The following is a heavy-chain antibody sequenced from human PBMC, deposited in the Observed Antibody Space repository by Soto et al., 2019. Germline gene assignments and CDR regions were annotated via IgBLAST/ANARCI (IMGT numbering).Heavy chain of an antibody. D-gene: IGHD3-10*01. CDR3: ARVAGIYYYGMDV. Sequence: QVQLQQWGAGLLKPSETLSLTCAVYGGSFSGYYWNWIRQPPGKGLEWIGEINHSGSTNYNPSLKSRVTISVDTSKNQCSLKLSSVTAADTAVYYCARVAGIYYYGMDVWGQGTTVTVSS. CDR1: GGSFSGYY. J-gene: IGHJ6*02. V-gene: IGHV4-34*01. CDR2: INHSGST.